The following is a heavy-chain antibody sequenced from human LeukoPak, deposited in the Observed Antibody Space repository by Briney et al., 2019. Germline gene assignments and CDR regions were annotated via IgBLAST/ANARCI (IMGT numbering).Heavy chain of an antibody. J-gene: IGHJ4*02. CDR2: IYYTGST. V-gene: IGHV4-61*05. CDR1: GGSISSSSYY. CDR3: AEMRITTPTVRTLDY. D-gene: IGHD1-14*01. Sequence: SQTLSLTCTVSGGSISSSSYYWGWIRQPPGKGLEWIGFIYYTGSTNYNPSLKSRVTISVDTSKNQFSLKLSSVTAADTAVYYCAEMRITTPTVRTLDYWGQGTLVTVSS.